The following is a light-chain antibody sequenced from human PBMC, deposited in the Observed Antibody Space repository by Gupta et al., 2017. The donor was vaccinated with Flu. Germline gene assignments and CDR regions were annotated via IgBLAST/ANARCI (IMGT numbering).Light chain of an antibody. CDR2: GGS. CDR1: QSICTN. V-gene: IGKV3-15*01. J-gene: IGKJ4*01. CDR3: QHYNHWPLT. Sequence: ETVMTQSPATLSVSPGESATLSCRASQSICTNLAWYQQKPGQAPRLLISGGSTRATGCPARFSGSGSGTEFTLTITSLQSEDFAVYYCQHYNHWPLTFGGGTKVEIK.